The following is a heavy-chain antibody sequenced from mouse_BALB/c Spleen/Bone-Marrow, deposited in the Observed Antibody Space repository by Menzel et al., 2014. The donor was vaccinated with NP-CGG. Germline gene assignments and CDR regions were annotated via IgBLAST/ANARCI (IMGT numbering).Heavy chain of an antibody. CDR2: INPSNGRT. J-gene: IGHJ1*01. V-gene: IGHV1S81*02. Sequence: VQRVESGAELVKPGASVKLSCKASGCTFTSYWMHWVKQRPGQGLEWIGEINPSNGRTNYNEKFKSKATLTVDKSSSTAYMQLSSLTSEDSAVYYCARWNYYGSLYWYFDVWGAGTTVTVSS. CDR3: ARWNYYGSLYWYFDV. CDR1: GCTFTSYW. D-gene: IGHD1-1*01.